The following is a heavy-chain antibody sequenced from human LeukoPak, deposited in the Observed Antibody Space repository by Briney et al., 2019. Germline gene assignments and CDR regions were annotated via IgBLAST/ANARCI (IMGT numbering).Heavy chain of an antibody. CDR2: IRYDGSNK. V-gene: IGHV3-30*02. CDR3: AKVTYGSGTYGAFDS. Sequence: GGSLRLSCAASGFTFSSYGMHWVRQAPGKGLEWVAFIRYDGSNKYYADSVKGRFTISRDNSKNTLYLQMNSLRAEDTAIYYCAKVTYGSGTYGAFDSWGQGTLVTVSS. CDR1: GFTFSSYG. J-gene: IGHJ4*02. D-gene: IGHD3-10*01.